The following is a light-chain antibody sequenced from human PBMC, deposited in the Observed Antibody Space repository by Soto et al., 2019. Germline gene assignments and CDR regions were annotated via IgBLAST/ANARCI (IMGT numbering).Light chain of an antibody. CDR2: GNS. CDR1: SSNIGAGYN. Sequence: QSVLTQPPSVSGAPGQRVTISCTGSSSNIGAGYNVHWYQQLPGTAPKLLIYGNSNRPSGAPDRFSGSKSGTSASLAITGLQAEDEADYYCQSYDIRVRVVFGGGTKLTVL. J-gene: IGLJ2*01. V-gene: IGLV1-40*01. CDR3: QSYDIRVRVV.